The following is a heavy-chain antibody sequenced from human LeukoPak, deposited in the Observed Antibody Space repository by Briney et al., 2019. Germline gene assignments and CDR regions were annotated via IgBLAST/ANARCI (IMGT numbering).Heavy chain of an antibody. D-gene: IGHD6-13*01. J-gene: IGHJ4*02. CDR3: ANLDVGSSWSSFDY. Sequence: GASLLISCKGSGYIFTSYWISWVRQLPGKGLEWMGRIDPSDSYTNYSPSFQGHVTISADKSISTAYLQWSSLKASDTAMYYCANLDVGSSWSSFDYWGQGTLVTVSS. CDR1: GYIFTSYW. CDR2: IDPSDSYT. V-gene: IGHV5-10-1*01.